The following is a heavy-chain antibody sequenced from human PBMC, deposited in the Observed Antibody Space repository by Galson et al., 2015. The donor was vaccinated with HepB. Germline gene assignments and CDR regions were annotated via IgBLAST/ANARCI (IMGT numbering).Heavy chain of an antibody. D-gene: IGHD3-10*01. J-gene: IGHJ6*02. Sequence: SLRLSCAASGFTFSSYWMSWVRQAPGKGLAWVSTISGSGDSTYYPDSVKGRFTVSRDNSKNSLYLQMYSLRADDTAIYYCAKETLGVWFGQLLTSGMDVWGQGTTVTVSS. CDR3: AKETLGVWFGQLLTSGMDV. CDR2: ISGSGDST. V-gene: IGHV3-23*01. CDR1: GFTFSSYW.